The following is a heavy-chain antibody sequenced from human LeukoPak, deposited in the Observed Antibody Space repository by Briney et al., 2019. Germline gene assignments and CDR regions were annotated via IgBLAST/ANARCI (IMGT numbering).Heavy chain of an antibody. V-gene: IGHV4-31*03. Sequence: SETLSLTCTVSGGSISSGGYYWSWIRQHPGKGLEWIGYIYYSGSTYYNPSLKSRVTISVDTSKNQFSLKLSSVTATDTAVYYCARRPQPYYYDSSGYGSFDYWGQGTLVTVSS. CDR2: IYYSGST. CDR1: GGSISSGGYY. CDR3: ARRPQPYYYDSSGYGSFDY. J-gene: IGHJ4*02. D-gene: IGHD3-22*01.